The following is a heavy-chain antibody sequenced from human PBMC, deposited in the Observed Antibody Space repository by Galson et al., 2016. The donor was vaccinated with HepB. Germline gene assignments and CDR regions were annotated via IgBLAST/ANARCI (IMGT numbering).Heavy chain of an antibody. CDR1: GFTFSRYT. CDR2: ITSGSDYI. CDR3: ARVTGYSFDN. D-gene: IGHD5-24*01. Sequence: SLRLSCAASGFTFSRYTMNWVRQTPGMGLEWVSSITSGSDYIYEAHSVKGRFTISRDDAKNSLYLQMNSLRAEDTAVYFCARVTGYSFDNWGQGTLVTVSS. J-gene: IGHJ4*02. V-gene: IGHV3-21*01.